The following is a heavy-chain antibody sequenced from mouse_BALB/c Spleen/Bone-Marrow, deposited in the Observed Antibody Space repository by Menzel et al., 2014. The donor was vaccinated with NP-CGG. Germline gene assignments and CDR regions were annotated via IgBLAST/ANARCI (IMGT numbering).Heavy chain of an antibody. Sequence: QVQLQQSGAELVRPGSSVKISCKASGYAFSKYWMNWMKRRPGQGLEWIGQIYPGDGDTNYNGKFKGKATLTADISSSTAYIQLNILTSKDSADDFCASRGDYSYAMDYWGQGTSVTVSS. CDR2: IYPGDGDT. J-gene: IGHJ4*01. CDR1: GYAFSKYW. D-gene: IGHD1-1*01. V-gene: IGHV1-80*01. CDR3: ASRGDYSYAMDY.